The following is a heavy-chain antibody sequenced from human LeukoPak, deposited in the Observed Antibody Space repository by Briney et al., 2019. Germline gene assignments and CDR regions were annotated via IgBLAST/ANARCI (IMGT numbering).Heavy chain of an antibody. CDR1: GFTFSSDS. CDR2: ISSSSSTI. D-gene: IGHD6-6*01. V-gene: IGHV3-48*04. Sequence: GGSLRLSCAASGFTFSSDSMNWVRQAPGEGLEWVSYISSSSSTIYYADSVKGRFTISRDNAKNPLYLQMNSLRAEDTAVYYGAAAARPRHYFDYWGQGTLVTVSS. CDR3: AAAARPRHYFDY. J-gene: IGHJ4*02.